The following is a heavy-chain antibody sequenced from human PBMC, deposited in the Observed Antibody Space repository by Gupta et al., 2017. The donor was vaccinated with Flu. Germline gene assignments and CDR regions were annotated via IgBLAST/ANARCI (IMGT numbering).Heavy chain of an antibody. CDR2: INPYIGDT. V-gene: IGHV1-2*06. J-gene: IGHJ4*02. Sequence: VQLVQSGAEVKKPGGSVKVSCKASGDTRTDCDIHWVRKAHGQVLQRLGRINPYIGDTHYAQKFQGSVPMSTATSVNPVYMDLSSLRSDDTAVYYCARDYCGRLGCPWDYWGQGTLVTVSS. D-gene: IGHD2-21*01. CDR3: ARDYCGRLGCPWDY. CDR1: GDTRTDCD.